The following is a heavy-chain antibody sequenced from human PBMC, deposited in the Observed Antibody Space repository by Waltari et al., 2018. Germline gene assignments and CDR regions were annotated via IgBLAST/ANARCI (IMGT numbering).Heavy chain of an antibody. CDR3: AREAPYYDILAGYYNAEAWYFDL. J-gene: IGHJ2*01. Sequence: QVQLQESGPGLVKPSETLSLTCTVSGGSISSYYWSWIRQPAGKGLEWIGRIYTRGGTTYNPSLMMRFPQSVDKSKNQFSPKLSSVSAANTAVYYCAREAPYYDILAGYYNAEAWYFDLWGRGTLVTVSS. CDR2: IYTRGGT. V-gene: IGHV4-4*07. CDR1: GGSISSYY. D-gene: IGHD3-9*01.